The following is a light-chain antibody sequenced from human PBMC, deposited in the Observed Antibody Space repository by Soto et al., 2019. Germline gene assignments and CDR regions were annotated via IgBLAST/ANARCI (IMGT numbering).Light chain of an antibody. CDR3: QQYNTYPWT. V-gene: IGKV1-5*03. Sequence: DIPMTQSPSTLSASVGDRVTITCRASQSISSNLAWYQQKPGKAPKLLIYKASSLESGVPSRFSGSGSGTEFTLTISSLQPVDFAAYYCQQYNTYPWTFGQGTKVEIK. CDR1: QSISSN. J-gene: IGKJ1*01. CDR2: KAS.